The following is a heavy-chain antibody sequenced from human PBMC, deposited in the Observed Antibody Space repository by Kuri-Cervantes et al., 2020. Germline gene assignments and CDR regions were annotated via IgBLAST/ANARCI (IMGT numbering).Heavy chain of an antibody. V-gene: IGHV3-30*18. CDR1: GFTFSSYG. CDR3: AKGAYAYYYYYMDV. J-gene: IGHJ6*03. CDR2: ISYDGNYK. Sequence: GGSLRLSCAASGFTFSSYGMHWVRQAPGKGLEWVAIISYDGNYKYYTDSVKGRFTISRDNSKNTLYLQMNSLRAEDTAIYYCAKGAYAYYYYYMDVWGKGTTVTVSS. D-gene: IGHD4-17*01.